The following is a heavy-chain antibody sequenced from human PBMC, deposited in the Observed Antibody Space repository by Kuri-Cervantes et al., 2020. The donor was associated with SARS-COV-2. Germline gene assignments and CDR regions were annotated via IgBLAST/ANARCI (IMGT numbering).Heavy chain of an antibody. D-gene: IGHD2-2*01. CDR3: ARAGYYCSSTSCPSLPGY. J-gene: IGHJ4*02. CDR2: MNPNSGNT. Sequence: ASVKVSCKSSGYTFTSYYMHWVRQAPGQGLEWMGWMNPNSGNTGYAQKFQGRVTITRNTSISTAYMELCSLRSEDTAVYYCARAGYYCSSTSCPSLPGYWGQGTLVTVSS. CDR1: GYTFTSYY. V-gene: IGHV1-8*03.